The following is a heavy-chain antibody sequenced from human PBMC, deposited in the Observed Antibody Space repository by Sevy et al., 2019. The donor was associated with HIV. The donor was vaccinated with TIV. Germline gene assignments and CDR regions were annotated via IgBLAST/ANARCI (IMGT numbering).Heavy chain of an antibody. Sequence: SETLSLTCTVSGGSISSYYWSWIRQPPGKGLEWIGYIYYSGSTNYNPSLKIRVTISVDTSKNQFALKLSSVTAADTAVYYCARVMSATTFYFDYWGQGTLVTVSS. CDR3: ARVMSATTFYFDY. V-gene: IGHV4-59*01. J-gene: IGHJ4*02. D-gene: IGHD1-26*01. CDR1: GGSISSYY. CDR2: IYYSGST.